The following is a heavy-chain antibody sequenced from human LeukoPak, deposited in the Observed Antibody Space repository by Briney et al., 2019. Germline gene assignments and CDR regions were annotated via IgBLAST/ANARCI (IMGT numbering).Heavy chain of an antibody. V-gene: IGHV1-2*02. CDR2: INPNSGGT. J-gene: IGHJ4*02. D-gene: IGHD3-9*01. CDR3: ARQGYYDILTGSEAGY. Sequence: ASVKVSCKASGYTFTGYYMHWVRQAPGQGLEWMGWINPNSGGTNYAQKFQGRVTMTRDTSISTAYMELSRLRSDDTAVYYCARQGYYDILTGSEAGYWGQGTLVTVSS. CDR1: GYTFTGYY.